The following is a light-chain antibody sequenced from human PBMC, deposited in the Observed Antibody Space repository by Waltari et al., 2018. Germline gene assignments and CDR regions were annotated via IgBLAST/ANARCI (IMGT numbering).Light chain of an antibody. CDR1: VLPGNY. CDR3: YSATDNNLRV. J-gene: IGLJ3*02. V-gene: IGLV3-27*01. CDR2: KDT. Sequence: SYDLPKPSSVPVSPGQTARITCPGIVLPGNYARWFQQKPGQTPVLIIYKDTERPSGIPERFSGSSSGSTVTLTISGAQVEDEGDYYCYSATDNNLRVFGGGTKLTVL.